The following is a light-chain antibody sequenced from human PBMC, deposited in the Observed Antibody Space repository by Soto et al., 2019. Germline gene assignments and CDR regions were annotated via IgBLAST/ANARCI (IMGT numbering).Light chain of an antibody. CDR1: QSISSY. CDR3: QQSFNTLPYT. Sequence: DIQMAQSPSSLSASVGDRVTITCRASQSISSYLNWYQQRPGTAPKLLIHTASSLESEVPSRFSGSGSGTHFALTITSLQPEDFATYYCQQSFNTLPYTFGQGTKLE. J-gene: IGKJ2*01. V-gene: IGKV1-39*01. CDR2: TAS.